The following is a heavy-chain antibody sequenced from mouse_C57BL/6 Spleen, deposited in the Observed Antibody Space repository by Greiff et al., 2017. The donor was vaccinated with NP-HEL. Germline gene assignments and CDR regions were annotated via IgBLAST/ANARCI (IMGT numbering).Heavy chain of an antibody. Sequence: QVQLQQSGAELVKPGPSVKISCKASGYTFTDYYINWVKQRPGQGLEWIGRIDPNSGGTKYNEKFKSKATLTVDKPSSTAYMQLSSLTSEDSAVYYCALGSSYVGAMDYWGQGTSVTVSS. V-gene: IGHV1-72*01. J-gene: IGHJ4*01. CDR3: ALGSSYVGAMDY. CDR1: GYTFTDYY. CDR2: IDPNSGGT. D-gene: IGHD1-1*01.